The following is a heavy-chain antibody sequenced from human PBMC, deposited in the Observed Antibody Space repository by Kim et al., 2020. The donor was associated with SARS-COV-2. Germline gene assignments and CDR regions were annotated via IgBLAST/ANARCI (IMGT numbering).Heavy chain of an antibody. J-gene: IGHJ5*02. Sequence: GYVQGRYTNAQHNAKNSLYLQMNSLRAEDTAVYYCARSYYYGSGNWFDPWGQGTLVTVSS. D-gene: IGHD3-10*01. V-gene: IGHV3-11*03. CDR3: ARSYYYGSGNWFDP.